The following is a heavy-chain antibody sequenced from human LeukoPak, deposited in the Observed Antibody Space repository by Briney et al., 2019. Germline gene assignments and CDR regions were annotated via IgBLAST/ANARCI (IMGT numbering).Heavy chain of an antibody. V-gene: IGHV3-53*01. D-gene: IGHD6-19*01. CDR2: IYSGGST. Sequence: GGSLRLSCAASGFTVSSNYMSWVRQAPGKGLEWVSVIYSGGSTYYADSVKGRFTISRDNPKNTLYLQMNSLRAEDTAVYYCARDGSDSSGWTGDYWGQGTLVTVSS. CDR1: GFTVSSNY. J-gene: IGHJ4*02. CDR3: ARDGSDSSGWTGDY.